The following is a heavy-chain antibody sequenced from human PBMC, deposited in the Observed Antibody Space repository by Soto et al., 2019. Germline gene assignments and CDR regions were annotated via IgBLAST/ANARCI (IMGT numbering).Heavy chain of an antibody. CDR3: AKMGTNFDGLGIYLPPI. CDR2: INSDGSST. CDR1: GFTFSSYW. J-gene: IGHJ3*02. D-gene: IGHD3-9*01. Sequence: EVQLVESGGGLVQPGGSLRLSCAASGFTFSSYWMHWVRQAPGKGLVWVSRINSDGSSTSYADSVKGRFTISRDNAKNXXDLQMNSLRAEDTDVYYCAKMGTNFDGLGIYLPPIWGQGTMVTVSS. V-gene: IGHV3-74*01.